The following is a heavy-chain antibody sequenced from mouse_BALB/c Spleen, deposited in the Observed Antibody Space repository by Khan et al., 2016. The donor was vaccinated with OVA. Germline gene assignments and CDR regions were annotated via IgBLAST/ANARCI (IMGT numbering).Heavy chain of an antibody. Sequence: EVELVESGGGLVKPGGSLKLSCAASGFAFSSYSMSWVRQTPEKRLEWVATITSGGSYTYYPDSVKGRFTISRDNAKNTLYLQISSLKSEDTAMYYCTRDRNDYGSSFYFDYWGQGTTLTVSS. CDR1: GFAFSSYS. CDR2: ITSGGSYT. J-gene: IGHJ2*01. D-gene: IGHD1-1*01. CDR3: TRDRNDYGSSFYFDY. V-gene: IGHV5-6-4*01.